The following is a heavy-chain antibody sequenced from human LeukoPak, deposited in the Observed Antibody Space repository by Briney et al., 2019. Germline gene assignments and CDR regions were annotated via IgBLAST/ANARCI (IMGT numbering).Heavy chain of an antibody. V-gene: IGHV4-34*01. CDR3: ASQEAFFPRPRVAAGLDY. Sequence: SETLSLTCAVYGGSFSGYYWSWIRQPPGKGLEWIGEINHSGSTNYNPSLKSRVTISVDTSKNQFSLKLSSVTAADAAVYYCASQEAFFPRPRVAAGLDYWGQGTLVTVSS. CDR1: GGSFSGYY. D-gene: IGHD6-13*01. CDR2: INHSGST. J-gene: IGHJ4*02.